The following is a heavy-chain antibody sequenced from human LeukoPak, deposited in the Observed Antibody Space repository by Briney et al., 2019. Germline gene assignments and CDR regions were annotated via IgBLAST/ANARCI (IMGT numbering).Heavy chain of an antibody. J-gene: IGHJ4*02. Sequence: GASVKVSCRASGYTFTGYYIHWVRQAPGQGLDWMRWINPDSGGTNYAQRIQGRVTMTRDTSISTAYMELSRLRSDDTAVYYCARMDGTGYDILTGYYGWGVYYFDYWGQGTLVTVSS. CDR2: INPDSGGT. D-gene: IGHD3-9*01. CDR1: GYTFTGYY. V-gene: IGHV1-2*02. CDR3: ARMDGTGYDILTGYYGWGVYYFDY.